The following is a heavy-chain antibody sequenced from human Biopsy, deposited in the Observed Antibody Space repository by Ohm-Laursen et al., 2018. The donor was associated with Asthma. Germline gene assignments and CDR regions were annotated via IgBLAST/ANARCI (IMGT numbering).Heavy chain of an antibody. CDR3: GRDMGGFGSGWFPVEF. CDR2: INWNGGST. D-gene: IGHD6-19*01. V-gene: IGHV3-20*01. CDR1: GFTFDDYG. J-gene: IGHJ4*02. Sequence: SPRLSCSASGFTFDDYGMSWVRQAPGKGLDWVSGINWNGGSTGYADSVKGRFTISRDNAKNSLYLQMNSLRAEDTALYHCGRDMGGFGSGWFPVEFWGQGTLVTVSS.